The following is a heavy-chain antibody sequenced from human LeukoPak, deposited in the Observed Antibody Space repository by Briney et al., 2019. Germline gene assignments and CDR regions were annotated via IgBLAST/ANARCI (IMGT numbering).Heavy chain of an antibody. CDR3: ANLDYYDTELDY. Sequence: PGGSLRLSCAASGFTFSSYAMSWVRQAPGKGLEWVSATSGGGSTYYADSVKGRFTISRDNSKNTLYLQMNSLRAEDTAVYYCANLDYYDTELDYWGQGTLVTVSS. CDR1: GFTFSSYA. D-gene: IGHD3-22*01. J-gene: IGHJ4*02. CDR2: TSGGGST. V-gene: IGHV3-23*01.